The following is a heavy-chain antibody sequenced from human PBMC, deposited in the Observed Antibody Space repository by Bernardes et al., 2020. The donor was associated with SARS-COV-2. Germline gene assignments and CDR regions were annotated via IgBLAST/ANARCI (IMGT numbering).Heavy chain of an antibody. CDR2: INPSDGST. V-gene: IGHV1-46*01. CDR3: ARAPSDFYGLDV. Sequence: ASVKVSCQASGYIFTNYYIQWVRQAPGHGLEWMGIINPSDGSTTYAQRFQGRVTMTRDRSTSIVYMDVRSLRSENTAVYYCARAPSDFYGLDVWGQGTTVTVAS. J-gene: IGHJ6*02. CDR1: GYIFTNYY.